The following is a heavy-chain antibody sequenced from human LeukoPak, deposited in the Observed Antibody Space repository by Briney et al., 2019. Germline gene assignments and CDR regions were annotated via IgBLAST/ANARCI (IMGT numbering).Heavy chain of an antibody. CDR1: GGSISSHY. D-gene: IGHD2-2*01. CDR3: ARLADCLGSSCYAGYFYYYYYMDV. Sequence: SETLSLTCTVSGGSISSHYWTWIRQSPGKGLEWIGYIYFTGTTHYNPSLKSRLSISVDTSNNQFSLRLSSVTAADTAVYYCARLADCLGSSCYAGYFYYYYYMDVWGRETTVTVSS. J-gene: IGHJ6*03. CDR2: IYFTGTT. V-gene: IGHV4-59*08.